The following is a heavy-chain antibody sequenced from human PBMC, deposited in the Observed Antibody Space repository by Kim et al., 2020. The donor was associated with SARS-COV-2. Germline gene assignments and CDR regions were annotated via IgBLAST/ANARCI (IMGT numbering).Heavy chain of an antibody. D-gene: IGHD6-13*01. V-gene: IGHV4-59*13. CDR1: GGSISSYY. Sequence: SETLSLTCTVSGGSISSYYWSWIRQPPGKGLEWIGYIYYSGSTNYNPSLKSRVTISVDTSKNQFSLKLSSVTAADTAVYYCARATKQQLVKQPNNYYYYGMDVWGQGTTVTVSS. CDR2: IYYSGST. J-gene: IGHJ6*02. CDR3: ARATKQQLVKQPNNYYYYGMDV.